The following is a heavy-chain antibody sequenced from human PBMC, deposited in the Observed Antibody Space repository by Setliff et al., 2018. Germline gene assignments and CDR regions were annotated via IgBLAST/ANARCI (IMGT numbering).Heavy chain of an antibody. D-gene: IGHD4-4*01. J-gene: IGHJ6*03. CDR2: IYTSGST. V-gene: IGHV4-4*07. CDR1: GGSISSYY. Sequence: PSETLSLTCTVSGGSISSYYWSWIRQPAGKGLEWIGRIYTSGSTNYNPSLKSRVTMSVDTSKNQFSLKLSSVTAADTAVYYCARVSTVTTWPYYCYMDVWGKGTTVTVSS. CDR3: ARVSTVTTWPYYCYMDV.